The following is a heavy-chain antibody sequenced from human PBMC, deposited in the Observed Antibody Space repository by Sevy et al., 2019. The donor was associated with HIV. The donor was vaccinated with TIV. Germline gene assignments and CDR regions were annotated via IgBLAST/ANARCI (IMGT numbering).Heavy chain of an antibody. V-gene: IGHV3-30*18. CDR1: GFTFSSYG. J-gene: IGHJ3*02. D-gene: IGHD3-10*01. CDR2: ISYDGSNK. CDR3: AKGMGAGVNDAFDI. Sequence: GGSLRLSCAASGFTFSSYGMHWVRQAPGKGLEWVAVISYDGSNKHYADSVKGRFTISRDNSKNTLYLQLNSLRTEDTAMCYCAKGMGAGVNDAFDIWGQGTMVTVSS.